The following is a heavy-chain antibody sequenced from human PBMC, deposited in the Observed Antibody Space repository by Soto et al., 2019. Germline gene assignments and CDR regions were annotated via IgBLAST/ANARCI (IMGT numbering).Heavy chain of an antibody. CDR2: IFGDASDT. Sequence: GGSLRLSCAASGFAFSTYTMSWVRQAPGKGLEWVSGIFGDASDTFYADSVRGRSITTAYLQWSSLKASDTAIYWCARMGVGYCSKGTCYFDNWGQGSLVTVSS. CDR1: GFAFSTYT. CDR3: CSKGTCYFDN. V-gene: IGHV3-23*03. J-gene: IGHJ4*02. D-gene: IGHD2-2*01.